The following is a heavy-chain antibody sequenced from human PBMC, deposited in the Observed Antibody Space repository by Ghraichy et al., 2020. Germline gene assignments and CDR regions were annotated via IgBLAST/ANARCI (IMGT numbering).Heavy chain of an antibody. V-gene: IGHV3-11*01. CDR1: GFTFSDYY. CDR2: ISSSGSTI. CDR3: ARDRNWGSEGAFDI. Sequence: GGSLRLSCAASGFTFSDYYMSWIRQAPGKGLEWVSYISSSGSTIYYADSVKGRFTISRDNAKNSLYLQMNSLRAEDTAVYYCARDRNWGSEGAFDIWGQGTMVTVSS. J-gene: IGHJ3*02. D-gene: IGHD7-27*01.